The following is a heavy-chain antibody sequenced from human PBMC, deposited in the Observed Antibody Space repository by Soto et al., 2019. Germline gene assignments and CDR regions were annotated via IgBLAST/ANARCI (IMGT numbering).Heavy chain of an antibody. CDR1: GYTFTSYG. D-gene: IGHD4-17*01. Sequence: ASVKVSCKTSGYTFTSYGISWVRQATGQGLEWMGWMNPNSGNTGYAQRFQGRVTMTRNTSISTAYMELSSLRSEDTAVYYCARAVEDYADYWGQGTLVTVSS. CDR2: MNPNSGNT. CDR3: ARAVEDYADY. J-gene: IGHJ4*02. V-gene: IGHV1-8*01.